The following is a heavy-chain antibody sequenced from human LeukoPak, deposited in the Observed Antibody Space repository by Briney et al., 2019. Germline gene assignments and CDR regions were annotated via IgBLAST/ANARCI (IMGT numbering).Heavy chain of an antibody. D-gene: IGHD3-10*01. Sequence: SETLSLTCTVSGGSVSDYCWSWIRQPAGKGLEWIGRIYTSGSTNYNPSLKSRVTISVDTSKNQFSLKLSSVTAADTAVYYCARHGTRKIYYGSGSYYLAGSWFDPWGQGTLVTVSS. CDR3: ARHGTRKIYYGSGSYYLAGSWFDP. CDR2: IYTSGST. J-gene: IGHJ5*02. CDR1: GGSVSDYC. V-gene: IGHV4-4*07.